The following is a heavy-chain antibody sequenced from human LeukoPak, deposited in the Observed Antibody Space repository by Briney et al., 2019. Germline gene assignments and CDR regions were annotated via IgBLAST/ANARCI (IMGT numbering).Heavy chain of an antibody. CDR1: GIILSNYG. J-gene: IGHJ4*02. Sequence: GGPLRLSCAATGIILSNYGMIWVRQAPGEGREWGAGISDSGGSTKYAHPVKGRFTISRANHHITLFLQTDSLRAHYTAVCFFANRGVVIRFFLVGFHKEAYYLESWGQGAMVTVSS. V-gene: IGHV3-23*01. CDR2: ISDSGGST. CDR3: ANRGVVIRFFLVGFHKEAYYLES. D-gene: IGHD3/OR15-3a*01.